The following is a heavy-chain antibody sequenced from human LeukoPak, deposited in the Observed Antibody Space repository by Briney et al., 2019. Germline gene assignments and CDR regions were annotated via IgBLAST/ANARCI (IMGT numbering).Heavy chain of an antibody. V-gene: IGHV1-2*02. CDR2: INTNNGGT. J-gene: IGHJ4*02. D-gene: IGHD6-6*01. CDR3: ARSYSTSSGIFYY. CDR1: GYTFTGYY. Sequence: GASVTVSCKASGYTFTGYYIQWVRQAPGQGFEWMGWINTNNGGTTYAQKFQGRVSMTRDTSISTAYMELSGPRSDDTAVYYCARSYSTSSGIFYYWGQGTLLTVSS.